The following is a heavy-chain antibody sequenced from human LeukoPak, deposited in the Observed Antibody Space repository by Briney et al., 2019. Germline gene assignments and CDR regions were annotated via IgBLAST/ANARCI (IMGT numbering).Heavy chain of an antibody. V-gene: IGHV3-30*02. D-gene: IGHD1-14*01. CDR3: AKEPEQFYEENYFDH. J-gene: IGHJ4*02. CDR2: IRYDGSHI. CDR1: GFNFNVYG. Sequence: PGGSLRLSCAASGFNFNVYGMHWVRQAPGKGLQWAAFIRYDGSHIYYADPVKGRFTISRDNSKNTVHLQMDSLRPEDTPVYFCAKEPEQFYEENYFDHWGQGTLVTVSS.